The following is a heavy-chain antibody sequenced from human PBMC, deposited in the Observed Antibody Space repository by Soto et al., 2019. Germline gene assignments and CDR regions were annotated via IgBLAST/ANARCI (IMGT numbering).Heavy chain of an antibody. J-gene: IGHJ4*02. V-gene: IGHV4-31*03. CDR1: GGSISSGGYY. D-gene: IGHD6-13*01. Sequence: TLSLTCTVSGGSISSGGYYWSWIRQHPGKGLGWIGYIYYSGSTYYNPSLKSRVTISVDTSKNQFSLKLSSVTAADTAVYYCARISIAAAGRYFDYWGQGTLVTVSS. CDR3: ARISIAAAGRYFDY. CDR2: IYYSGST.